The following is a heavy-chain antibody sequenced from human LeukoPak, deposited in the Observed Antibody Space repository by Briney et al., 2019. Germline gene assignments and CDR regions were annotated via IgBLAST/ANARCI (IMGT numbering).Heavy chain of an antibody. Sequence: SETLSLTCTVSGGSISSYYWTWIRQPPGKGLEWIGYIYYSGNTNYNPSLKSRVTISLDTSRNQFSLKLSSVTAADTAVYYCARRARATTGGDYFDYWGQGTLVTVS. CDR1: GGSISSYY. D-gene: IGHD1-1*01. V-gene: IGHV4-59*08. J-gene: IGHJ4*02. CDR2: IYYSGNT. CDR3: ARRARATTGGDYFDY.